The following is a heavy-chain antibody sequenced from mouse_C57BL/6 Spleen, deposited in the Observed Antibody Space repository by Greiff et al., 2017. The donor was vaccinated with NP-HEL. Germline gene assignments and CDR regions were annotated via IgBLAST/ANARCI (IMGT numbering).Heavy chain of an antibody. CDR2: ISSGGSYT. Sequence: DVMLVESGGDLVKPGGSLKLSCAASGFTFSSYGMSWVRQTPDKRLEWVATISSGGSYTYYPDSVKGRFTISRDNAKNTLYLQMSSLKSEDTAMYYCARQASTDYLDYWGQGTTLTVSS. CDR3: ARQASTDYLDY. CDR1: GFTFSSYG. D-gene: IGHD1-1*01. J-gene: IGHJ2*01. V-gene: IGHV5-6*02.